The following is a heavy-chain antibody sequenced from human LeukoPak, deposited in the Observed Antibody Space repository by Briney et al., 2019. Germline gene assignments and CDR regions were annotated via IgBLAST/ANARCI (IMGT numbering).Heavy chain of an antibody. V-gene: IGHV3-33*01. J-gene: IGHJ4*02. CDR2: IWYDGSSK. Sequence: GRSLRLSCAASGFTFSSYGMHWVRQAPGKGLEWVAVIWYDGSSKYYADSVKGRFTISRDNSKNTLYLQMNSLRAEDTAVYYCARDRVAALSLDYWGQGTLVTVSS. CDR1: GFTFSSYG. CDR3: ARDRVAALSLDY. D-gene: IGHD6-13*01.